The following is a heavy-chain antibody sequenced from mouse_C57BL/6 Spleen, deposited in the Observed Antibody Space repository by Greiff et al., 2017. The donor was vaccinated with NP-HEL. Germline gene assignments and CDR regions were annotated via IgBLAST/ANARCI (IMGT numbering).Heavy chain of an antibody. V-gene: IGHV3-6*01. CDR2: ISYDGSN. J-gene: IGHJ2*01. D-gene: IGHD2-4*01. Sequence: EVQLQQSGPGLVKPSQSLSLTCSVTGYSITSGYYWNWIRQFPGNKLEWMGYISYDGSNNYNPSLKNRISITRDTSKSQFFQKLNSVTTEDTATYYCARGDDCWGQGTTLTVSS. CDR3: ARGDDC. CDR1: GYSITSGYY.